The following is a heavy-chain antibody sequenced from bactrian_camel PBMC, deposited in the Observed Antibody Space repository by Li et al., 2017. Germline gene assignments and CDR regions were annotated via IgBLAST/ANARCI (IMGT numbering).Heavy chain of an antibody. CDR3: AVYDAYAGKCSFREDFYDY. D-gene: IGHD4*01. CDR1: GFTFSSYD. Sequence: VQLVESGGGLVQPGASLKLSCIGSGFTFSSYDMAWVRQAPGKGLEWVSTIRSDGTSTEFADSAKGRFTISQDNAEKTVILRMNSLSPEDTAVYTCAVYDAYAGKCSFREDFYDYWGPGTQVTVS. J-gene: IGHJ4*01. CDR2: IRSDGTST. V-gene: IGHV3S40*01.